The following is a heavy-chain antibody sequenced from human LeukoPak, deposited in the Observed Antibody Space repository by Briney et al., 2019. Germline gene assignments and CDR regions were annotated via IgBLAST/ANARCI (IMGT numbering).Heavy chain of an antibody. CDR2: IKSKTDGGTT. CDR3: TTDPAAAGTVLFDY. CDR1: GFTFSNAW. V-gene: IGHV3-15*01. Sequence: GGSLRLSCAASGFTFSNAWISWVRQAPGKGLEWVGRIKSKTDGGTTDYAAPVKGRFTISRDDSKNTLYLQMNSLKTEDTAVYYCTTDPAAAGTVLFDYWGQGTLVTVSS. J-gene: IGHJ4*02. D-gene: IGHD6-13*01.